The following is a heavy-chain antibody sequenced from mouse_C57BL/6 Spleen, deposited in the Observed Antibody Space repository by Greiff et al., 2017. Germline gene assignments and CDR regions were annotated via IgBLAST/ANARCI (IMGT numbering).Heavy chain of an antibody. CDR3: ARYYYGSSNYYSMDY. CDR1: GFTFSSYG. Sequence: EVMLVESGGDLVKPGGSLKLSCAASGFTFSSYGMSWVRQTPDKRLEWVATISSGGSYTYYPDSVKGRFTISSDNAKNTLYLQMSSLKTEDTAMYYCARYYYGSSNYYSMDYWGQGTSVTVSA. CDR2: ISSGGSYT. J-gene: IGHJ4*01. D-gene: IGHD1-1*01. V-gene: IGHV5-6*01.